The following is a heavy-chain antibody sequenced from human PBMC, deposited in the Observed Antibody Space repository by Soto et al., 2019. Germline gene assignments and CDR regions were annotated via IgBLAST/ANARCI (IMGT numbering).Heavy chain of an antibody. CDR1: GGSISSGDYY. CDR3: ARGGSGDIVVVAAIDY. V-gene: IGHV4-31*03. J-gene: IGHJ4*02. Sequence: QVQLQESGPGLVKPSQTLSLTCSVSGGSISSGDYYSSWVRQHPGKGLEWIGYIFYSGSTYYNPSLKSRVTMSVDTSKNQFSLKLSSVTAADTAVYYCARGGSGDIVVVAAIDYWGQGTLVTVSS. D-gene: IGHD2-15*01. CDR2: IFYSGST.